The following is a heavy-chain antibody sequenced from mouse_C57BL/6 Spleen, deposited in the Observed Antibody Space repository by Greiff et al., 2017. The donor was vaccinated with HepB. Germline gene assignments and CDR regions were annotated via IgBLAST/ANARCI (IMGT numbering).Heavy chain of an antibody. J-gene: IGHJ1*03. CDR1: GYTFTSYW. V-gene: IGHV1-69*01. CDR3: SRSDFEV. CDR2: IDPSDSYT. Sequence: QVQLQQSGAELVMPGASVKVSCKASGYTFTSYWMHWVKQRPGQGLEWIGEIDPSDSYTNYNQKFKGKATLTVDKSSSTAYMQLSSLTSEDSAVYYGSRSDFEVWGTGTTVTVSS.